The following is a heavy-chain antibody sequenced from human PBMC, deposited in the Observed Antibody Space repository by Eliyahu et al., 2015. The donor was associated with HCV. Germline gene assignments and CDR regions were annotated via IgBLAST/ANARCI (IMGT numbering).Heavy chain of an antibody. Sequence: QVQLVQSGAEVKKPGASVXVSCKASGYTFXSYDINWVRQATGQGLEWMGWMNXNSGNTGYAQKFQGRVTMTRNTSITTAYMELSSLRSEDTAVYYCARASLWTGYSRWIHWGQGTLVTVSS. V-gene: IGHV1-8*01. D-gene: IGHD3/OR15-3a*01. CDR2: MNXNSGNT. J-gene: IGHJ4*02. CDR3: ARASLWTGYSRWIH. CDR1: GYTFXSYD.